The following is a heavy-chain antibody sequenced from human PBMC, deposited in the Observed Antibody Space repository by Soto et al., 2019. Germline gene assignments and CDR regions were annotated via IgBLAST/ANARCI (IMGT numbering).Heavy chain of an antibody. CDR2: INAGNGNT. CDR3: ARRVSSSWFPDY. Sequence: ASVKVSCKASGYTLSNYAMHWVRQAPGQRLEWMGWINAGNGNTKYSQKFQGRVTITRDTSTSTAYMELSSLRSEDTAVYYCARRVSSSWFPDYWGQGTLVTVSS. CDR1: GYTLSNYA. D-gene: IGHD6-13*01. J-gene: IGHJ4*02. V-gene: IGHV1-3*01.